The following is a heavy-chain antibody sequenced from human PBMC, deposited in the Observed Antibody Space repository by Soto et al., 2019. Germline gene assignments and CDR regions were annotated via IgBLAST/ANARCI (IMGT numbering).Heavy chain of an antibody. CDR2: ISGSGGST. D-gene: IGHD3-3*02. Sequence: GGSLRLSCAASGFTFSSYAMSWVRQAPGKGLEWVSAISGSGGSTYYADSVKGRFTISRDNSKNTLHLQMNSLRAEDTAVYYCAKAIFGVVISDFDYWGQGTLVTVSS. CDR3: AKAIFGVVISDFDY. V-gene: IGHV3-23*01. J-gene: IGHJ4*02. CDR1: GFTFSSYA.